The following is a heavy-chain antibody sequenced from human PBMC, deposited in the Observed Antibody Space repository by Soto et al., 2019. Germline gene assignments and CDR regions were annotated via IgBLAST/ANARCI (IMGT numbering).Heavy chain of an antibody. Sequence: QVQLQPWGAGLLKPSETLSLTCAVYGGSFSGYYWSWIRQPPGKGLEWIGEINHSGSTNYNPSLKSRVTVSVDPSKNEFSLKLSSVTAADTAVYYCARGLPYCTNGVCRLYYFDYWGQGTLVTVSS. D-gene: IGHD2-8*01. CDR2: INHSGST. CDR1: GGSFSGYY. J-gene: IGHJ4*02. CDR3: ARGLPYCTNGVCRLYYFDY. V-gene: IGHV4-34*01.